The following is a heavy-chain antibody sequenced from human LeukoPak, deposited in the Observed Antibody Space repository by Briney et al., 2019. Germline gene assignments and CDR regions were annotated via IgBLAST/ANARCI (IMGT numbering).Heavy chain of an antibody. J-gene: IGHJ4*02. CDR2: INPNSGGT. V-gene: IGHV1-2*02. CDR3: ARGPYDFWSGYPDDY. CDR1: GYTFTDYF. Sequence: ASVKVSCKASGYTFTDYFMHWVRQAPGQGLEWMGWINPNSGGTNYAQKFQGRVTMTRDTSINTAYMELSRLRSDDTAVYYCARGPYDFWSGYPDDYWGQGTLVTVSS. D-gene: IGHD3-3*01.